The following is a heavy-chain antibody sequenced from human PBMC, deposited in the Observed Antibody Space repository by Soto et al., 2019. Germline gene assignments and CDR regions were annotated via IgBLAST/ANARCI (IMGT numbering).Heavy chain of an antibody. D-gene: IGHD7-27*01. CDR1: GFTFSSYG. CDR2: ISFDGGDE. CDR3: AKATSWGWPQRPMDDAFDL. V-gene: IGHV3-30*18. J-gene: IGHJ3*01. Sequence: QVHLVESGGGVVQPGRSLRLSSAASGFTFSSYGIHWVRQAPDKGLEWVAGISFDGGDEWYADSVKGRFTISRDNSKNTLHLQMNSLTDEDTAVFYCAKATSWGWPQRPMDDAFDLWGPGTMVTVSS.